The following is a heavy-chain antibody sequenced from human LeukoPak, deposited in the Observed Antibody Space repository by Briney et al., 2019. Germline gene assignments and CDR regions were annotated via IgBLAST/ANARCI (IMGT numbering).Heavy chain of an antibody. CDR2: ISGSGGST. D-gene: IGHD3-9*01. CDR1: GFTFSSYA. J-gene: IGHJ4*02. CDR3: AKDGRYFDWLLV. V-gene: IGHV3-23*01. Sequence: PGGSLRLSCAASGFTFSSYAVSWVRQAPGKGLEWVSAISGSGGSTYYADSVKGRFTISRDNSKNTLYLQMNSLRAEDTAVYYCAKDGRYFDWLLVWGQGTLVTVSS.